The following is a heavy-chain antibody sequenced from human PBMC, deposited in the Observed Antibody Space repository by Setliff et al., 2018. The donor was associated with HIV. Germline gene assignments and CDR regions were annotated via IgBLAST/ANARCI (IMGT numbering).Heavy chain of an antibody. CDR2: INPNSGGT. J-gene: IGHJ6*03. Sequence: GASVKVSCKASGYASTGYYMHWVRQAPGQGLEWMGQINPNSGGTNYAQKFQGRVTMTMDTSISTAYMELSRLRSDDTAVYYCARDALYSSSWVPWDGGYYYYYMDVWGKGTTVTVSS. D-gene: IGHD6-13*01. CDR3: ARDALYSSSWVPWDGGYYYYYMDV. V-gene: IGHV1-2*06. CDR1: GYASTGYY.